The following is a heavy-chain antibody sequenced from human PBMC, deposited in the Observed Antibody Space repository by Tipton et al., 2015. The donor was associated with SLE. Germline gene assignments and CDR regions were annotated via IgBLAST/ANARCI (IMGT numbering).Heavy chain of an antibody. Sequence: TLSLTCTVSGGSISSGGYYWNWIRQHPGEGLEWIGHIYYSGSTYYNPSLKSRVTISTDTSKNQFALKLSSLTAADTAVYYCARGTVGVATILKGYFFDSWGQGTLVTVSS. CDR2: IYYSGST. CDR3: ARGTVGVATILKGYFFDS. V-gene: IGHV4-31*03. D-gene: IGHD5-24*01. J-gene: IGHJ4*02. CDR1: GGSISSGGYY.